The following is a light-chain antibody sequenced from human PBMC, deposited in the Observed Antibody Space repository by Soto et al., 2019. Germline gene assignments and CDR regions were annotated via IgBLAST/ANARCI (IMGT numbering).Light chain of an antibody. CDR3: QQYYDWPRT. V-gene: IGKV3-20*01. J-gene: IGKJ2*01. Sequence: EIVLTQSPGTLSLSPGERATLSCRASQGVSSTYLAWYQQKPGQAPRLLIYGASFRATGIPDRFSGSGSGTEFTLSISSLQSEDFATYYCQQYYDWPRTFGQGTKLEIK. CDR1: QGVSSTY. CDR2: GAS.